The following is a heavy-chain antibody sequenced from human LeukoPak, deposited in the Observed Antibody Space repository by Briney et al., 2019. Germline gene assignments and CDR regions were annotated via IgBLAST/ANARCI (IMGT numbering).Heavy chain of an antibody. CDR2: ISAHTGNS. CDR1: GYTFSIYG. Sequence: ASVKVSCKASGYTFSIYGIIWVRQAPGQGLEWMGWISAHTGNSDYAQKFQNRVTMTIDTSTDTAYMELSSLRSEDTAVYYCATGRTRGYSYARFDHWGQGTLVTVSS. D-gene: IGHD5-18*01. CDR3: ATGRTRGYSYARFDH. V-gene: IGHV1-18*01. J-gene: IGHJ4*02.